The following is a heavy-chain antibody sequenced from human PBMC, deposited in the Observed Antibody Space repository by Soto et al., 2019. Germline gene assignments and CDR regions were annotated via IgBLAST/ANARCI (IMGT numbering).Heavy chain of an antibody. Sequence: EVQLLESGGGLVQPGGSLRLSCTASGFTFNNYAMSWVRQAPGKGLEWVAAISGSGGSTYFVDSVKGRFTISRDNSKNTLDLRMNSLRAEDTAVYYCASRRGGPTRPLDYWGQGTLVTVSS. V-gene: IGHV3-23*01. CDR3: ASRRGGPTRPLDY. CDR2: ISGSGGST. D-gene: IGHD3-16*01. CDR1: GFTFNNYA. J-gene: IGHJ4*02.